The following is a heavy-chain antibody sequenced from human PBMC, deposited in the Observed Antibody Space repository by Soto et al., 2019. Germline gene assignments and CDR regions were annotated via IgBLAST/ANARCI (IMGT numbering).Heavy chain of an antibody. D-gene: IGHD3-10*01. CDR3: ARLRSGSRPNFDY. V-gene: IGHV4-39*01. Sequence: SETLSLTCTVSGGSISSSSYYWGWIRQPPGKGLEWIGSIYYSGSTYYNPSLKSRVTISVDTSKNQSSLKLSSVTAADTAVYYCARLRSGSRPNFDYWGQGTLVTVS. J-gene: IGHJ4*02. CDR1: GGSISSSSYY. CDR2: IYYSGST.